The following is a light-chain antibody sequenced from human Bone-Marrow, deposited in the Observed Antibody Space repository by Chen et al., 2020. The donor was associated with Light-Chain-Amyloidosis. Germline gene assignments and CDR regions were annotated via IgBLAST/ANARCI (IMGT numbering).Light chain of an antibody. J-gene: IGKJ4*01. CDR3: QQYHSLPLP. V-gene: IGKV1-33*01. Sequence: DTQMTQSPSSLSASVGDRVTITCQASQDISNYLNWYQQKPGKAPNLLISDAFNLETGVPSRFSGSGFGTDFSLSITSLQPEEIATYYCQQYHSLPLPFGGGTKVEI. CDR1: QDISNY. CDR2: DAF.